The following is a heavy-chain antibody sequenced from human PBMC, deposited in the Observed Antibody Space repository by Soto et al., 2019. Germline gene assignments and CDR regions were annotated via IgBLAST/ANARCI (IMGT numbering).Heavy chain of an antibody. D-gene: IGHD1-26*01. J-gene: IGHJ3*01. V-gene: IGHV4-61*01. CDR1: GGSVSSGSYY. CDR2: IYYSGSA. CDR3: ARDRVWELLHAFDL. Sequence: PSETLSLTCTVSGGSVSSGSYYWSWIRQPPGKGLEWIGYIYYSGSANYNPSLKSRVTISVDTSKNQFSLKLSPVTAADTAVYYCARDRVWELLHAFDLWGHGTMVTV.